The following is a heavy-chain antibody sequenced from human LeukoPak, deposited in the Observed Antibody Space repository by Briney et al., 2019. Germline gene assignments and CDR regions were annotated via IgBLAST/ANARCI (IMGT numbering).Heavy chain of an antibody. J-gene: IGHJ4*02. V-gene: IGHV4-61*02. CDR2: IYTRGST. CDR3: ARELEYSSSSSTDLEY. CDR1: GGSISSGRYY. Sequence: SETLSLTCTVSGGSISSGRYYWSWIRRPAGKGLEWIGRIYTRGSTNYNPSLRSRVTMSLDTSKNQFSLKLSSVTAADTAVYYCARELEYSSSSSTDLEYWGQGTLVTVSS. D-gene: IGHD6-6*01.